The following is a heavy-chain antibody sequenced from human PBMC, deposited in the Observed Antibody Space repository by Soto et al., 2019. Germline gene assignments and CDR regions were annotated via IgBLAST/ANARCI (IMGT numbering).Heavy chain of an antibody. V-gene: IGHV1-69*02. CDR3: ANYDRSGYYCFT. J-gene: IGHJ5*02. Sequence: QVQLVQSGAEVKKPGSSVKVSCKASGGTFSSYTISWVRQAPGQGLEWMGRIIPILGIANYAQKFQGRVTLTADKSTSTADMELSSLRSEDTAVYYCANYDRSGYYCFTWGQGTLVTVSS. D-gene: IGHD3-22*01. CDR2: IIPILGIA. CDR1: GGTFSSYT.